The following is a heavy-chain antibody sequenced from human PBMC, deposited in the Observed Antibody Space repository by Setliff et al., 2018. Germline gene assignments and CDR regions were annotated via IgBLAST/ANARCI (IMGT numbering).Heavy chain of an antibody. CDR2: IYTSWST. CDR3: ARLTPVGSRARYYFDY. V-gene: IGHV4-61*09. Sequence: TLSLTCTVSGDSISSRRNYWGWFRQPAGKELERIGQIYTSWSTNYNPSLKSRVTISLDTSKNQFSPKLSSVTAADTAVYYCARLTPVGSRARYYFDYWGQGTLVTVSS. CDR1: GDSISSRRNY. D-gene: IGHD1-26*01. J-gene: IGHJ4*02.